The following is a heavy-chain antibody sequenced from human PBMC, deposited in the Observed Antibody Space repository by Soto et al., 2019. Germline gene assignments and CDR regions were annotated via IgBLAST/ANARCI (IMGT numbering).Heavy chain of an antibody. CDR2: MNPNSGNT. V-gene: IGHV1-8*01. Sequence: QVQLVQSGAEVKKPGASVKVSCKASGYTFTSYEINWVRQATGQGFEYLGWMNPNSGNTDYVKKFQGRVTMTRDTSMTTAYMERTSLQSQDTAVYYCAGGFKYGDYSRWFDPWGPGTLVTVSS. CDR1: GYTFTSYE. CDR3: AGGFKYGDYSRWFDP. D-gene: IGHD4-17*01. J-gene: IGHJ5*02.